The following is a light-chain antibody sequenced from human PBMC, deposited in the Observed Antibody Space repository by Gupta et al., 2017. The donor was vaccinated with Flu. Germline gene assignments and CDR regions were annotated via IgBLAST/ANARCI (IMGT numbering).Light chain of an antibody. CDR2: DVS. Sequence: IPCTGTSSDVGGYNDVSGYHQNPGKAPKLMIYDVSNRPSGVSNRFSGSKSGNTASLTISGLQAEDEADYYCSSYTSSSTLWVFGGGTKLTVL. CDR1: SSDVGGYND. V-gene: IGLV2-14*04. CDR3: SSYTSSSTLWV. J-gene: IGLJ3*02.